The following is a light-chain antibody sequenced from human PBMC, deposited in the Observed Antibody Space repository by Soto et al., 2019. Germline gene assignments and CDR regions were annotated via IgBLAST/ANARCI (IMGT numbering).Light chain of an antibody. V-gene: IGLV2-14*03. J-gene: IGLJ2*01. CDR1: TSDVGGYDF. CDR2: DVN. Sequence: QSALTQPASVSGSPGQSIAISCTGTTSDVGGYDFVSWYQQHPGKAPKLMIFDVNNRPSGVSDRFSGSKSGNTASLTISGLQADDEANSYRSSYTTSNTEIFGGGTKLTVL. CDR3: SSYTTSNTEI.